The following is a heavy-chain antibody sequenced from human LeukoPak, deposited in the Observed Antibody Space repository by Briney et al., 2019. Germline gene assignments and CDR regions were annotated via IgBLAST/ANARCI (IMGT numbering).Heavy chain of an antibody. V-gene: IGHV4-61*02. Sequence: SQTLSLTCTVSGGSVRRGNYYWTWIRQPAGSGLEWIGRIYTSGTTDYNPSLRTRVTISVDASRNQFSLNLSSVTAADTAVYYCARWSGSVTARNYYYMDVWGEGTTVTVSS. J-gene: IGHJ6*03. D-gene: IGHD6-6*01. CDR1: GGSVRRGNYY. CDR2: IYTSGTT. CDR3: ARWSGSVTARNYYYMDV.